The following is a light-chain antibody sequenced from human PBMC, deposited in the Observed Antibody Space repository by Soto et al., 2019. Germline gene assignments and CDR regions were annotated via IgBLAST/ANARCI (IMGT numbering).Light chain of an antibody. J-gene: IGLJ1*01. CDR3: SSYTSSSIV. V-gene: IGLV2-14*01. CDR1: SSDVGGYNY. CDR2: EVS. Sequence: QSVLTQPASVSGSPGQSITISCTGTSSDVGGYNYVSWYQQHPGKAPKLMIYEVSNRPSGVSNRFSGSKSGNTASLTISGLQAEDEADYYCSSYTSSSIVFGTGTKVTVI.